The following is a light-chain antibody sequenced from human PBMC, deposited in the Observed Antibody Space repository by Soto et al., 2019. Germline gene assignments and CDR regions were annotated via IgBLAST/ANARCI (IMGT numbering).Light chain of an antibody. J-gene: IGKJ4*01. V-gene: IGKV3-11*01. CDR3: QQRGNWPLT. Sequence: EIVLTQSPATLSLSPGDSATLSCRASQGISSFLAWYQHQPGQSPRLLIYDASNRATGIPARFSGSGSGTDFTLTISSLEPEEFAVYYCQQRGNWPLTFGGGTKVEIK. CDR1: QGISSF. CDR2: DAS.